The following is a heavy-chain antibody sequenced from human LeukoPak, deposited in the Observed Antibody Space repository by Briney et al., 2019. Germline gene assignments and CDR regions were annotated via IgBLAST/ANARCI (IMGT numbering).Heavy chain of an antibody. J-gene: IGHJ4*02. CDR2: IKSKTDGGTT. CDR1: ESTFSNAW. Sequence: PGGSLRLSCAASESTFSNAWMSWVRQAQGKGREWVGRIKSKTDGGTTDYAAPVKGRFTISRDDSKNTLYLQMNSLKTEDTAVYYCTTESAYCGGDCYSGYWGQGTLVTVSS. CDR3: TTESAYCGGDCYSGY. V-gene: IGHV3-15*01. D-gene: IGHD2-21*02.